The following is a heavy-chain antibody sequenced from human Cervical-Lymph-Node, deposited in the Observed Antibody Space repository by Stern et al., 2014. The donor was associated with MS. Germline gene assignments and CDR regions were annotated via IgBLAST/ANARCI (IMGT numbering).Heavy chain of an antibody. CDR3: ATDGEMTTIGLQY. Sequence: VQLVESGAEVMKPGSSVTVSCKASGGSFITHAFSWVRQAPGHGLEWMGGIIALFGYPLYAQKFQGSLTLIADKATTTAYMELSSLTTEDTAVYYCATDGEMTTIGLQYWGQGTLVAVSS. V-gene: IGHV1-69*06. CDR2: IIALFGYP. CDR1: GGSFITHA. D-gene: IGHD5-24*01. J-gene: IGHJ4*02.